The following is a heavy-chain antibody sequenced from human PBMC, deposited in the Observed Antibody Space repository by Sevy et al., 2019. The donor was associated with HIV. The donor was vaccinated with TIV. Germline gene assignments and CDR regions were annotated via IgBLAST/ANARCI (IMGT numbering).Heavy chain of an antibody. V-gene: IGHV1-18*01. J-gene: IGHJ4*02. D-gene: IGHD3-22*01. Sequence: ASVKVSCKASGYIFTSYGISWVRQAPRQGLEWMGWINGHNGNTNYVQNLQGRVTMTTDTSTNTAYMELRSLRSDDTAVYYYARDGYDGSGYQRGLFDFWGQGTLVTVSS. CDR1: GYIFTSYG. CDR3: ARDGYDGSGYQRGLFDF. CDR2: INGHNGNT.